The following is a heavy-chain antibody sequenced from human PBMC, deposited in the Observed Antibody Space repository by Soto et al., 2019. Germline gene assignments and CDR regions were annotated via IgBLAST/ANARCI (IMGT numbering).Heavy chain of an antibody. CDR2: IYWNDDK. CDR1: GFSLRTSGVG. CDR3: AKSGSSGWYGWFDP. V-gene: IGHV2-5*01. Sequence: GPPLVNPTQTLTLTCLFSGFSLRTSGVGVGWIRQPPGKALEWLGFIYWNDDKRYSPSLKSRLTTTKDTSKNQVVLTMTNMDPVDTATYYCAKSGSSGWYGWFDPWGQGTLVTVSS. J-gene: IGHJ5*02. D-gene: IGHD6-19*01.